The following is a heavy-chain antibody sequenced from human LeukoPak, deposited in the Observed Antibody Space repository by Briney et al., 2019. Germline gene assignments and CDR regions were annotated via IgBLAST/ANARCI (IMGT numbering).Heavy chain of an antibody. Sequence: PGGSLRLSCVASGFTFNTYALSWVRQAPGKGLEWVSTITNTGSTTYYADSVRGRFTISRDNSRNTLYLQMNSLRDEDTAVYHCAKTDNYYSMHVWGKGTTVTVSS. CDR2: ITNTGSTT. CDR3: AKTDNYYSMHV. J-gene: IGHJ6*03. V-gene: IGHV3-23*05. CDR1: GFTFNTYA.